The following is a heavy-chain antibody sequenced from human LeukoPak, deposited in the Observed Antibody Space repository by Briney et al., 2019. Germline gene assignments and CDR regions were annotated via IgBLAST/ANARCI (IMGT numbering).Heavy chain of an antibody. D-gene: IGHD4-17*01. Sequence: GGSLRLSCAASEFTFSSYGMSWVRQAPGKGLEWVSSISGSGGSTQYADSVQGRFAISRDNSKNTLYLQMNGLRAEDTAVYFCARDPNGDYIGTFDMWGRGTMVSVSS. V-gene: IGHV3-23*01. CDR3: ARDPNGDYIGTFDM. J-gene: IGHJ3*02. CDR1: EFTFSSYG. CDR2: ISGSGGST.